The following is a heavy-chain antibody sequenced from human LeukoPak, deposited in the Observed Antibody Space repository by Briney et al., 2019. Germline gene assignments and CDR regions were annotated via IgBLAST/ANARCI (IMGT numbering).Heavy chain of an antibody. D-gene: IGHD3-10*01. CDR3: AKDWGFQFASGSYCDF. V-gene: IGHV3-30*18. Sequence: GGSLRLSCAASGFTFSNYAMHWVRQAPGKGLEWVAVISYNGGNKFYVDSVKGRFTISRDNSKKTLYLQMDSPRVGDTAVYYCAKDWGFQFASGSYCDFWGQGTLVTVSS. J-gene: IGHJ4*02. CDR2: ISYNGGNK. CDR1: GFTFSNYA.